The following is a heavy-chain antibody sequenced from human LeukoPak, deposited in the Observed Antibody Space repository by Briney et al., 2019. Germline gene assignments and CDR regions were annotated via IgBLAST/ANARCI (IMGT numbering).Heavy chain of an antibody. D-gene: IGHD3/OR15-3a*01. CDR3: ASGRHDFLH. V-gene: IGHV3-7*01. CDR1: GFVFSTYW. Sequence: PGGSLRLSCAASGFVFSTYWMTWVRQAPGKGLEWVANINLDGTEEHYVDSYLKGRFTISRDNAKNSLYLQMTSLRVEDTAVYYCASGRHDFLHWGQGTLVTVSS. CDR2: INLDGTEE. J-gene: IGHJ4*02.